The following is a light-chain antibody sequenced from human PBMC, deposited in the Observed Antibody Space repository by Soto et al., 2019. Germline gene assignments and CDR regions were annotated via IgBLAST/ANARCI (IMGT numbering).Light chain of an antibody. CDR3: LQHNVFPRA. CDR1: YDISSS. Sequence: DIQLTQSPSFLSASVEDRVTISCRASYDISSSLAWYQQKPGRAPKRLIYGSSTLQSGVPLRFSGSGSGTEFTLTISSLQPEDFATYYCLQHNVFPRAFGQGTKVEIK. J-gene: IGKJ1*01. CDR2: GSS. V-gene: IGKV1-9*01.